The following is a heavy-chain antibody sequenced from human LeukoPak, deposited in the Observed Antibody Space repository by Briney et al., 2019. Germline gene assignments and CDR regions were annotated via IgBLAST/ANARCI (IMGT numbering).Heavy chain of an antibody. Sequence: PGGSLRLSCAASGFTFSSYGMSWVRQAPGKGLEWVSAISGSDYTTYYADSVKGRFTISRDNSKNTLYLQMNSLRADDTAVYYCAKEAAWGFDYWGQGTLVTVSS. J-gene: IGHJ4*02. D-gene: IGHD3-16*01. CDR3: AKEAAWGFDY. CDR1: GFTFSSYG. V-gene: IGHV3-23*01. CDR2: ISGSDYTT.